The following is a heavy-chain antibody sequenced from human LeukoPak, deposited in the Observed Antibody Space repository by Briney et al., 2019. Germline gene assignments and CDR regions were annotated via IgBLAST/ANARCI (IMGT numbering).Heavy chain of an antibody. V-gene: IGHV4-34*01. CDR3: ARVSMIVGGVDY. J-gene: IGHJ4*02. CDR1: GGSFSGYY. CDR2: INHSGST. Sequence: SETLSLTCAVYGGSFSGYYWSWIRQPPGKGLEWSGEINHSGSTNYNPSLKSRVTISVDTSKNQFSLKLSSVTAADTAVYYCARVSMIVGGVDYWGQGTLVTVSS. D-gene: IGHD3-22*01.